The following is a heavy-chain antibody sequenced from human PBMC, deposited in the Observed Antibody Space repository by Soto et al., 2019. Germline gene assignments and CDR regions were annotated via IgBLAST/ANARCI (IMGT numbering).Heavy chain of an antibody. CDR2: ISYDGSNK. V-gene: IGHV3-30*18. CDR3: AKAGRRDTAMVKYYFDY. CDR1: GFTFSSYG. Sequence: QVQLVESGGGVVQPGRSLRLSCAASGFTFSSYGMHWVRQAPGKGLEWVAVISYDGSNKYYADSVKGRFTISRDNSKNXXYLQMNSLRAEDTAVYYCAKAGRRDTAMVKYYFDYWGQGTLVTVSS. D-gene: IGHD5-18*01. J-gene: IGHJ4*02.